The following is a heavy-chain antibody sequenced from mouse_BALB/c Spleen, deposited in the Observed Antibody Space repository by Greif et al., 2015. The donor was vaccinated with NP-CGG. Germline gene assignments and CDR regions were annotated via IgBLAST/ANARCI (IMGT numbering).Heavy chain of an antibody. J-gene: IGHJ3*01. V-gene: IGHV1S81*02. CDR1: GYTFTSYW. Sequence: QVQLQQSGAELVKPGASVKLSCKASGYTFTSYWMHWVKQRPGQGLEWIGEINPSNGRTNYNEKFKSKATLTVDKSSSTAYMQFSSLTSEDSAVYYCARSAGGYDVPLLAYWGQGTLVTVSA. CDR2: INPSNGRT. D-gene: IGHD2-14*01. CDR3: ARSAGGYDVPLLAY.